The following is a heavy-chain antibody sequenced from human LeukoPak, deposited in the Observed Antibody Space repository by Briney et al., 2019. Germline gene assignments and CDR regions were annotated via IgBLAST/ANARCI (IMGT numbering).Heavy chain of an antibody. CDR3: ARGREEIQLWSFDY. V-gene: IGHV4-34*01. CDR1: GVSFSGYY. J-gene: IGHJ4*02. Sequence: SSETLSLTCAVYGVSFSGYYWSWVRQPPGKGLEWIGEINHSGSTNYNPSLKSRVTISVDTSKNQFSLKLSSVTAADTAVYYCARGREEIQLWSFDYWGQGTLVTVSS. D-gene: IGHD5-18*01. CDR2: INHSGST.